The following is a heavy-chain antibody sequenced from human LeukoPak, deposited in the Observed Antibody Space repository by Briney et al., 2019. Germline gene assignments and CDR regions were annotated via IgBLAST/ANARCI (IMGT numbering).Heavy chain of an antibody. J-gene: IGHJ5*02. Sequence: ASVKVSCKASGYTFTNHGITWVRQAPGQGLEWMGWISAHDGNTNYAQKLQGRVTMTTDTSTSIAYMELRSLRSDDTAMYYCARAWIMVTSHLDLWGQGTLVTVSS. CDR3: ARAWIMVTSHLDL. D-gene: IGHD2-21*02. CDR1: GYTFTNHG. V-gene: IGHV1-18*01. CDR2: ISAHDGNT.